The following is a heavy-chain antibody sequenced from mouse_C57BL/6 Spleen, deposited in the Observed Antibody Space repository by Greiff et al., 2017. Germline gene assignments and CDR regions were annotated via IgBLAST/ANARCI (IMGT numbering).Heavy chain of an antibody. J-gene: IGHJ4*01. Sequence: EVHLVESGPELVKPGASVKISCKASGYSFTDYNMNWVKQSNGKSLEWIGVINPNYGTTSYNQKFKGKATLTVDQSSSTAYMQLNSLTSEDSAVXYCARSSAMVTPYAMDYWGQGTSVTVSS. V-gene: IGHV1-39*01. CDR1: GYSFTDYN. CDR2: INPNYGTT. CDR3: ARSSAMVTPYAMDY. D-gene: IGHD2-2*01.